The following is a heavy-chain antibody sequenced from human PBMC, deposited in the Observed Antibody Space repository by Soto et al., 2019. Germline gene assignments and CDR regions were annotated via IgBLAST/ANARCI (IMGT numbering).Heavy chain of an antibody. CDR2: MNPNSGNT. CDR3: AREITAHWYFDL. V-gene: IGHV1-8*01. J-gene: IGHJ2*01. Sequence: QVQLVQSGAEVKKPGASVKVSCKSSGYTFTSYDINWVRQATGQGLEWMGWMNPNSGNTVYAQKFQGRVTMTRNTSISTAYMELSSLRSEDTAVYYCAREITAHWYFDLCGRGTLVTVSS. CDR1: GYTFTSYD. D-gene: IGHD3-16*01.